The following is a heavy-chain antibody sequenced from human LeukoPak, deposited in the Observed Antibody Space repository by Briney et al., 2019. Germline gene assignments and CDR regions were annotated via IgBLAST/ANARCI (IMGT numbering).Heavy chain of an antibody. D-gene: IGHD3-22*01. CDR3: ARQSGYYSVDAFDV. CDR1: GGSFSGYY. CDR2: IYYSGST. Sequence: SETLSLTCAVYGGSFSGYYWSWIRQPPGKGLEWIGSIYYSGSTYYNPSLKSRVTISVDTSKNQFSLKLSSVTAADTAVYYCARQSGYYSVDAFDVWGQGTMVTVSS. V-gene: IGHV4-34*01. J-gene: IGHJ3*01.